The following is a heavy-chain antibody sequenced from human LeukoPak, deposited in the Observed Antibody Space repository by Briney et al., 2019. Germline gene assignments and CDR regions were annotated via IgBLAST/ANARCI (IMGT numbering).Heavy chain of an antibody. Sequence: SETLSLTCTVSGGSISSSSYYWGWIRQPPGKGLEWIGSIYYSGSTYYNPSLKSRVTISVDTSKNQFSLKLSSVTAADTAVYYCARDSNSDGMDVWGQGTTVTVSS. J-gene: IGHJ6*02. CDR3: ARDSNSDGMDV. CDR1: GGSISSSSYY. D-gene: IGHD4-11*01. V-gene: IGHV4-39*07. CDR2: IYYSGST.